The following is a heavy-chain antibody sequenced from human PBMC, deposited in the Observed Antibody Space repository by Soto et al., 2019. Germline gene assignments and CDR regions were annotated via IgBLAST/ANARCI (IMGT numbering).Heavy chain of an antibody. V-gene: IGHV4-59*01. Sequence: SETLSLTCTVSGGSISSYYWSWIRQPPGKGLEWIGYIYYSGSTNYNPSLKSRVTISVDTSKNQFSLKLSSVTAADTAVYYCARDLELLVLRYFDWLSNYYGMDVWGQGTTVTVSS. CDR3: ARDLELLVLRYFDWLSNYYGMDV. CDR1: GGSISSYY. CDR2: IYYSGST. D-gene: IGHD3-9*01. J-gene: IGHJ6*02.